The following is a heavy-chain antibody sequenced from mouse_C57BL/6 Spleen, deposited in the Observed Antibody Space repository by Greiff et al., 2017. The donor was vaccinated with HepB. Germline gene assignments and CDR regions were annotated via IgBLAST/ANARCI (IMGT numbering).Heavy chain of an antibody. CDR2: ISYDGSN. J-gene: IGHJ3*01. V-gene: IGHV3-6*01. CDR3: AREGGYPWFAY. Sequence: DVQLQESGPGLVKPSQSLSLTCSVTGYSITSGYYWNWIRQFPGNKLEWMGYISYDGSNNYNPSLKNRISITRDTSKNQFFLKLNSVTTEDTATYYCAREGGYPWFAYWGQGTLVTVSA. CDR1: GYSITSGYY. D-gene: IGHD2-14*01.